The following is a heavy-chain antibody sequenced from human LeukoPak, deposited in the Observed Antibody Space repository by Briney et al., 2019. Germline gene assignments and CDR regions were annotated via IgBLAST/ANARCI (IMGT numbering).Heavy chain of an antibody. CDR3: AGDYIWGRLF. V-gene: IGHV3-74*01. D-gene: IGHD3-16*01. Sequence: GGSLRLSCAASGFTVRSYWMHWVRQAPGKGLVWVSRITSDGSTTWYADSVKGRFTVSRDNAKNTLFLEMNSLRDEDSAVYYCAGDYIWGRLFWGQGTLVTVSS. CDR2: ITSDGSTT. CDR1: GFTVRSYW. J-gene: IGHJ4*01.